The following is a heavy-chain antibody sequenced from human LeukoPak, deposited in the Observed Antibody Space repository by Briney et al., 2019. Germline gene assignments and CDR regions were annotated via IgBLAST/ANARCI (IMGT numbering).Heavy chain of an antibody. J-gene: IGHJ6*03. CDR1: GFTFSSYA. D-gene: IGHD4-11*01. V-gene: IGHV3-30*01. Sequence: GGSLRLSCAASGFTFSSYAVHWVRQAPGKGLEWVAVISYDGSNKYYADSVKGRFTISRDNSKNTLYLQMNSLRAEDTAVYYCAREAGGNYGLLYYYMDVWGKGTTVTVSS. CDR3: AREAGGNYGLLYYYMDV. CDR2: ISYDGSNK.